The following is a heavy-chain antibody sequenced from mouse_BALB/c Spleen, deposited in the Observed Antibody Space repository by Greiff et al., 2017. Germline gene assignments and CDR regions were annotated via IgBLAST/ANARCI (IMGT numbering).Heavy chain of an antibody. J-gene: IGHJ4*01. CDR2: ISTYYGDA. CDR1: GYTFTDYA. CDR3: ARFSKAMDY. Sequence: VQLQQSGAELVRPGVSVKISCKGSGYTFTDYAMHWVKQSHAKSLEWIGVISTYYGDASYNQKFKGKATMTVDKSSSTAYMELARLTSEDSAIYYCARFSKAMDYWGQGTSVTVSS. V-gene: IGHV1S137*01. D-gene: IGHD2-5*01.